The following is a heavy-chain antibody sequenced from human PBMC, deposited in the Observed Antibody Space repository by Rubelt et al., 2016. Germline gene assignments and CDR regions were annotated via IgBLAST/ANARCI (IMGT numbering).Heavy chain of an antibody. D-gene: IGHD6-19*01. CDR2: IDPSDSST. V-gene: IGHV5-10-1*03. CDR1: GYTFTSYW. CDR3: VRHALGGSGWFYFDS. Sequence: EVQLVQSGAELKKAGESLRISCKGSGYTFTSYWITWVRQMPGKGLEWMGRIDPSDSSTKYSLSWQGHCTSPADKCIPPACLRRSSLQASETGMYYCVRHALGGSGWFYFDSWGQGTRVTISS. J-gene: IGHJ4*02.